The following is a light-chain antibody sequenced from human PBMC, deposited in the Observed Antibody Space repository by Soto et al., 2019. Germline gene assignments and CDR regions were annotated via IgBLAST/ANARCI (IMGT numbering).Light chain of an antibody. CDR3: QQYTNWPPNT. V-gene: IGKV3-15*01. Sequence: EILMPQSPDTLSVSPGESATLSCRASQRVYSNLAWYQQRPGQAPRLLIYGASTRATGVPARFSGRGSGTECTLTISSLQSEDFAVYYCQQYTNWPPNTFGQGTRLEMK. CDR2: GAS. CDR1: QRVYSN. J-gene: IGKJ5*01.